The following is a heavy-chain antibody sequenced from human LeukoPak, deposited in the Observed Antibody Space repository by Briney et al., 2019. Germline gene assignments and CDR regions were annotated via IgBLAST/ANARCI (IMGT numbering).Heavy chain of an antibody. CDR1: GGSFSGYY. J-gene: IGHJ6*02. CDR2: INHSGST. D-gene: IGHD3-16*01. V-gene: IGHV4-34*01. Sequence: ASETLSLTCAVYGGSFSGYYWSWIRQPPGKGLEWIGEINHSGSTNYNPSLKSRVTILVETSKNQFSLKLSAVTAADTAVYYCARGGPWGYGMDVWGQGTTVTVSS. CDR3: ARGGPWGYGMDV.